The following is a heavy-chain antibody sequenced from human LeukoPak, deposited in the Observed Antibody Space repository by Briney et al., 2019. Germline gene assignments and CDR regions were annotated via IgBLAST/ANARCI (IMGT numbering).Heavy chain of an antibody. CDR3: AKGYCGSTSCYLLFDP. Sequence: AGGSLRLSCEASGFTFNTYSMNWARQAPGKGLEWVSSIDSSGGYMFYADSVKGRFTISRDNAKNSLYLQMNSLRAEDMALYYCAKGYCGSTSCYLLFDPWGQGTLVTVSS. CDR2: IDSSGGYM. D-gene: IGHD2-2*01. J-gene: IGHJ5*02. V-gene: IGHV3-21*04. CDR1: GFTFNTYS.